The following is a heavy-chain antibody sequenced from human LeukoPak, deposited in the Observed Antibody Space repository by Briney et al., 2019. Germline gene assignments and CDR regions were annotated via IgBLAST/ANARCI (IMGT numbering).Heavy chain of an antibody. CDR2: ISGASGGST. CDR3: ARGGSSSWYPNFDY. V-gene: IGHV3-23*01. Sequence: GGSLRLSCAASGFTFSSYAMTWVRQAPGKGLEWVSIISGASGGSTYYADSVKGRFTISRDNSKNTLYLQMNSLRAEDTALYYCARGGSSSWYPNFDYWGQGILVTVSS. CDR1: GFTFSSYA. D-gene: IGHD6-13*01. J-gene: IGHJ4*02.